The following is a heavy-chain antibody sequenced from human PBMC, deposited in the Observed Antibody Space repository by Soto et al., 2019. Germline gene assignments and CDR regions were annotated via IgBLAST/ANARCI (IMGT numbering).Heavy chain of an antibody. Sequence: SETLSLTCTVSGGSSSSGDYYWSWIRQPPGKGLEWIGYIYYSGSTYYNPSLKSRVTISVDTSKNQFSLKLSSVTAADTAVYYCARGRYDFWSGYPNWFDPWGQGTLVTVSS. V-gene: IGHV4-30-4*01. J-gene: IGHJ5*02. CDR3: ARGRYDFWSGYPNWFDP. D-gene: IGHD3-3*01. CDR2: IYYSGST. CDR1: GGSSSSGDYY.